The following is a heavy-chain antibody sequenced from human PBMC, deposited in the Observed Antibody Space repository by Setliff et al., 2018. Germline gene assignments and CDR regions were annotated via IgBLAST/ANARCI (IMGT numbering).Heavy chain of an antibody. CDR3: ARDNSYGPIYYFDY. CDR2: IHQYGSEK. D-gene: IGHD5-18*01. CDR1: GFTFSSYW. Sequence: GSLRLSCAASGFTFSSYWMSWVRQAPGKGLEWVANIHQYGSEKYYVDSVKGRFTISRDNAKNSLYLQMNSLRAEDTAVYYCARDNSYGPIYYFDYWGQGTLVTVSS. J-gene: IGHJ4*02. V-gene: IGHV3-7*01.